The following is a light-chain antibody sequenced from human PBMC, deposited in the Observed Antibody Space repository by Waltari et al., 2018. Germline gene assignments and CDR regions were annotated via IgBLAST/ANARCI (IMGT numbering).Light chain of an antibody. Sequence: DIVMTQSPDSLAVSLGERATINCESSQSVLYSSNNKNYLAWYQQKPGQPPKLLIFWASTRDSGVPDRFSGSGSGTDFTLSICSLQAEDVAFYYCQQYYTTPWTFGQGTKVEIK. CDR2: WAS. V-gene: IGKV4-1*01. J-gene: IGKJ1*01. CDR3: QQYYTTPWT. CDR1: QSVLYSSNNKNY.